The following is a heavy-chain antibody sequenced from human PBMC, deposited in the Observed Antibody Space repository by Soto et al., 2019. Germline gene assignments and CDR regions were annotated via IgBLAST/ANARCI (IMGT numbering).Heavy chain of an antibody. CDR3: ARVVYFDRSAYGL. V-gene: IGHV3-21*01. D-gene: IGHD3-22*01. J-gene: IGHJ3*01. CDR2: ISGDSNYI. CDR1: VFSFSGYN. Sequence: GWSLRLSCASSVFSFSGYNMNWVRQAPGKGLEWVSSISGDSNYIYYADSVQGRFTISRDNAKNSVYLQMNSLRAEDTAVYYCARVVYFDRSAYGLWGQGTMVTVSS.